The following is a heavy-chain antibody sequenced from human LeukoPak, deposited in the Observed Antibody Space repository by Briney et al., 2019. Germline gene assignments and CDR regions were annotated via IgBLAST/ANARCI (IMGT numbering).Heavy chain of an antibody. J-gene: IGHJ4*02. V-gene: IGHV3-23*01. D-gene: IGHD2-15*01. CDR3: AKGRCSGVGCDSFHS. CDR2: ISDDSSFA. CDR1: GLRFRSYA. Sequence: GGSLRLSCVASGLRFRSYAMNWVRQAPGKGLECISTISDDSSFAYYADSVKGRSAISRDDSKNTLYLQMNNLKVEDTAVYYCAKGRCSGVGCDSFHSWGQGALVTVSS.